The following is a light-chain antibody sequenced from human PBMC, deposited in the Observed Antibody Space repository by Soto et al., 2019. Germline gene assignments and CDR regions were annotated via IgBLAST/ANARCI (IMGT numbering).Light chain of an antibody. V-gene: IGLV2-14*01. Sequence: QSALTQPASVSGSPGQSITLSCTGTSRDVGGYNYVSWYQQHPGKAPKLMIYDVSNRPSGVSNRFSGSKSGNTASLTISGLQAEDEADYYCSSYTSSSTYVVFGGGTKLTVL. CDR1: SRDVGGYNY. CDR2: DVS. J-gene: IGLJ2*01. CDR3: SSYTSSSTYVV.